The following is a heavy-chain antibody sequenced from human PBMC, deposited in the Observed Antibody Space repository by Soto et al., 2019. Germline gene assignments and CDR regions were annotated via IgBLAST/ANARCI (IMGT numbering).Heavy chain of an antibody. J-gene: IGHJ3*01. CDR3: ARWSQDAFAF. CDR1: GYSFTTYY. Sequence: GXSVKVSCKASGYSFTTYYIHWVRQAPGQGLEWMGIINANYGSTTYAQKFQGRVSMTRDTSTSTVYMELSSLRSEDTAVYYCARWSQDAFAFWGQGTMVTVSS. V-gene: IGHV1-46*01. CDR2: INANYGST.